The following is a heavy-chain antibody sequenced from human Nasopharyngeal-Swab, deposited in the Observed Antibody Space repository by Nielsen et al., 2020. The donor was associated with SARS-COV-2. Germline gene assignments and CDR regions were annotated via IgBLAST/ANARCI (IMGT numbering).Heavy chain of an antibody. D-gene: IGHD4-23*01. J-gene: IGHJ4*02. V-gene: IGHV4-61*08. Sequence: SETLSLTCTVSGGSISGGAYYWSWIRQHPGKGLEWIGYIYYSGSTYYNPSLKSRVTISVDTSKNQFSLKLTSVTAADTAVYYYARDSSGGDYDGMNYWGQGTLVTVSS. CDR3: ARDSSGGDYDGMNY. CDR2: IYYSGST. CDR1: GGSISGGAYY.